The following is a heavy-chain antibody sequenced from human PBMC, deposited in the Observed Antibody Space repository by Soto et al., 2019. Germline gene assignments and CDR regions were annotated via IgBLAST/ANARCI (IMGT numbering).Heavy chain of an antibody. D-gene: IGHD4-4*01. CDR3: ARGASNYDYYYYYGMDV. Sequence: SETLSLTCAVSGVTISTYYWSWIRQPPGKGLEWIGYNYHSGTTNYNPSLKSRVTISVDTSKNQFSLKLSSVTAADTAVYYCARGASNYDYYYYYGMDVWGQGTTVTVS. CDR1: GVTISTYY. CDR2: NYHSGTT. V-gene: IGHV4-59*01. J-gene: IGHJ6*02.